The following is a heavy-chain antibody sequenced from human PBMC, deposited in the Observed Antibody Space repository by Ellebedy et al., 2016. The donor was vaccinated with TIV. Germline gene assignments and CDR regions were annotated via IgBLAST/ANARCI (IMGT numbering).Heavy chain of an antibody. CDR2: ISSSGANA. D-gene: IGHD1-26*01. CDR1: GFNFNDAA. V-gene: IGHV3-23*01. Sequence: GGSLRLXXVASGFNFNDAAMCWVRQPPGGGLEWVSLISSSGANAYYGDSVKGRFTISRDNSKSTLYLQMNSLRAEDTAVYYCARDSKKGGPNDWGQGTLVTVSS. CDR3: ARDSKKGGPND. J-gene: IGHJ4*02.